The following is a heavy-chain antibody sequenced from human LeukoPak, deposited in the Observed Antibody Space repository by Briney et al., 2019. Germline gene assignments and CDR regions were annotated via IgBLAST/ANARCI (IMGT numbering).Heavy chain of an antibody. Sequence: GGSLRLSCAVSGFTFKISAMTWVRQAPGKGMEWVSAIGGSGENTYYADSMKGRFTISRDNSRNTLYLQMDSRRAEDTATYYCARERGPYVGIDNNWFDPWGQGTLVIVSS. D-gene: IGHD3-10*02. J-gene: IGHJ5*02. CDR1: GFTFKISA. CDR3: ARERGPYVGIDNNWFDP. CDR2: IGGSGENT. V-gene: IGHV3-23*01.